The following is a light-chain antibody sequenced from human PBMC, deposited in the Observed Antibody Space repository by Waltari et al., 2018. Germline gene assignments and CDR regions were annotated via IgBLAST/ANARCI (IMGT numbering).Light chain of an antibody. Sequence: SALTPPASVSGSPGQSLPISCTGTSSDVGGFSPFSWYQQHPAKAPKPRISNVSRRPSGVSYRFSGSKSGNRASLTISGLQAEDEATYYCSSYTSDYTYVFGTGTEVTVV. J-gene: IGLJ1*01. CDR2: NVS. CDR1: SSDVGGFSP. CDR3: SSYTSDYTYV. V-gene: IGLV2-14*03.